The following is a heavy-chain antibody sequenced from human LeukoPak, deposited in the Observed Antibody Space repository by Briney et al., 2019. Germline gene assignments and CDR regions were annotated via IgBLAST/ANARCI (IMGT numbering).Heavy chain of an antibody. CDR2: IYYSRST. D-gene: IGHD5-12*01. CDR3: ASTLDIVATIGSFWFDP. CDR1: GGSISSYY. V-gene: IGHV4-59*08. J-gene: IGHJ5*02. Sequence: PSETLSLTCTVSGGSISSYYWSWIRQPPGKGLEWIGYIYYSRSTNYNPSLKSRVTISVDTSKNQFSLKLSSVTAADTAVYYCASTLDIVATIGSFWFDPWGQGTLVTVSS.